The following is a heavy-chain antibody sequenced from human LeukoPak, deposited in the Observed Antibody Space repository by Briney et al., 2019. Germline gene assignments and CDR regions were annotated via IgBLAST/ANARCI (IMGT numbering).Heavy chain of an antibody. Sequence: PGRSLRLSCAASGFTFSSYAMHWVRQAPGKGLEWVAVISYDGSNKYYADSVKGRFTISRDNSKNTLYLQMNSLRAEDTAVYYCAREESSCGGDCYAFDYWGQGTLVTDSS. D-gene: IGHD2-21*02. CDR2: ISYDGSNK. V-gene: IGHV3-30-3*01. CDR1: GFTFSSYA. CDR3: AREESSCGGDCYAFDY. J-gene: IGHJ4*02.